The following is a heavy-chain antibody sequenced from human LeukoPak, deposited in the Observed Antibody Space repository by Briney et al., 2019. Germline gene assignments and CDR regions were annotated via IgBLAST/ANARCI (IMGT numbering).Heavy chain of an antibody. CDR3: ARDGYLDY. Sequence: SETLSLTCAVYGGSFSGYYWSWIRQPPGKGLEWIGEINHSGSTNYNPSLKSRVTISVDTSKNQFSLKLSSVTAADTATYYCARDGYLDYWGQGTLVTVSS. CDR1: GGSFSGYY. V-gene: IGHV4-34*01. J-gene: IGHJ4*02. D-gene: IGHD5-18*01. CDR2: INHSGST.